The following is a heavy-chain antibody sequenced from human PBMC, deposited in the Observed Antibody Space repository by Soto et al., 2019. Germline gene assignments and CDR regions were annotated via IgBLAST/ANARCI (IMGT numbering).Heavy chain of an antibody. D-gene: IGHD1-26*01. Sequence: SETLSLTCTVSGGSISSYYWIWIRQPPGKGLEWIGYIYYSGSTNYNPSLKSRVTISVDTSKNQFSLKLSSVTAADTAVYYCARKVGATAFDYWGQGTLVTVSS. CDR3: ARKVGATAFDY. CDR2: IYYSGST. V-gene: IGHV4-59*08. CDR1: GGSISSYY. J-gene: IGHJ4*02.